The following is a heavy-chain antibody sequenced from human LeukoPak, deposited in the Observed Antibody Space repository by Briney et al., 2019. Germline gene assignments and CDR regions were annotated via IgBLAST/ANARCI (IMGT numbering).Heavy chain of an antibody. J-gene: IGHJ6*02. CDR3: AKDMGQQLPYYYGMDV. CDR2: ISWNSGSI. CDR1: GFTFYDYA. Sequence: PGRSLRLSCAASGFTFYDYAMHWVRQAPGKGLEWVSGISWNSGSIGYADSVKGRFTISRDNAKNSLYLQMNSLRAEDTALYYCAKDMGQQLPYYYGMDVWGQGTTVTVSS. V-gene: IGHV3-9*01. D-gene: IGHD6-13*01.